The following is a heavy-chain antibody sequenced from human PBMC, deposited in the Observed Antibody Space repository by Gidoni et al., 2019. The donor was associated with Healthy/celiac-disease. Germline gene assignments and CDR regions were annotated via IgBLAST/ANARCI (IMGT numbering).Heavy chain of an antibody. CDR3: ARLYSALWFGEPPSPNDY. Sequence: QVQLVQSGAEVKKPGASVKVSCKDSVYTFTSYDINWVRQATGQGLEWMGWMNPNSGNTGYAQKFQGRVTMTRNTSISTAYMELSSLRSEDTAVYYCARLYSALWFGEPPSPNDYWGQGTLVTVSS. CDR1: VYTFTSYD. CDR2: MNPNSGNT. D-gene: IGHD3-10*01. J-gene: IGHJ4*02. V-gene: IGHV1-8*01.